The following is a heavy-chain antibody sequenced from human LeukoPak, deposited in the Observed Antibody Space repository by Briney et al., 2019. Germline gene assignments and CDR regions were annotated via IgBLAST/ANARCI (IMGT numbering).Heavy chain of an antibody. CDR2: ISGSGGST. CDR3: ARDDGSIPGYNWFDP. CDR1: GFTFSSYA. D-gene: IGHD1-26*01. J-gene: IGHJ5*02. V-gene: IGHV3-23*01. Sequence: GGSLRLSCAASGFTFSSYAMSWVRQAPGKGLEWVSAISGSGGSTYYADSVKGRFTISRDNSKNTLYLQMNSLRAEDTAVYYCARDDGSIPGYNWFDPWGQGTLVTVSS.